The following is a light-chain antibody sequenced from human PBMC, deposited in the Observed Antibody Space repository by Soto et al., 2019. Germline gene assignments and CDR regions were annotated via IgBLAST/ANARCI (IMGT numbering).Light chain of an antibody. Sequence: QSALTQPPSVSGTPGQRVTISCSGSSSNIGTNTVNWYQQVPETAPKLLIYTNDQRPSWVPDRFSGSKSGTSASLAISGLQSDDEADYYCAAWYDSLNGVVFGGGTKLTVL. CDR2: TND. V-gene: IGLV1-44*01. CDR1: SSNIGTNT. J-gene: IGLJ3*02. CDR3: AAWYDSLNGVV.